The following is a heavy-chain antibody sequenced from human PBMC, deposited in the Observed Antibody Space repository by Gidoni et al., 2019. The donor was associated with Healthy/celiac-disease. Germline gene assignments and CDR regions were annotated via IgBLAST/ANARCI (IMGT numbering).Heavy chain of an antibody. J-gene: IGHJ6*02. Sequence: QVQLQQWAAGLLKPSEPLSLTSAVYGGFFSGHYWSWTPQPPGKGLEWIGEINHSGSTNYNPSLKSRVTISVDTSKNQFSLKPSSVTAADTAVYYCARYRVGATYYYYYYGMDVWGQGTTVTVSS. CDR1: GGFFSGHY. CDR3: ARYRVGATYYYYYYGMDV. CDR2: INHSGST. V-gene: IGHV4-34*01. D-gene: IGHD1-26*01.